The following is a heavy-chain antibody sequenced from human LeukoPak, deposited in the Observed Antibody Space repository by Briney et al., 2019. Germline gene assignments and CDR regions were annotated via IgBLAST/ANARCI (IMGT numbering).Heavy chain of an antibody. CDR1: GFTFSSYG. CDR2: IWYDGSNK. Sequence: GRSLRLSCAASGFTFSSYGMHWVRQAPGKGLEWVAVIWYDGSNKYYADSVKGRFTISRDNSKNTLYLQMNSLRAEDTAVYYCARSTGALGFDYWGQGTLVTVSS. J-gene: IGHJ4*02. CDR3: ARSTGALGFDY. D-gene: IGHD1-1*01. V-gene: IGHV3-33*01.